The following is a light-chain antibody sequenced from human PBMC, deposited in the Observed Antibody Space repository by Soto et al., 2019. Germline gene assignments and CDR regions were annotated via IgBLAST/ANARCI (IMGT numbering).Light chain of an antibody. CDR2: GES. CDR1: QSVSSN. V-gene: IGKV3-15*01. J-gene: IGKJ5*01. Sequence: EIVMTQSPATLSLSPGERATLSCRASQSVSSNLAWYQQKPGQAPRLLIYGESTRATGIPDRFSGSGSGTEFTLTISSLQSEDFAVYYCQKYNNWPITCGQGTRREIK. CDR3: QKYNNWPIT.